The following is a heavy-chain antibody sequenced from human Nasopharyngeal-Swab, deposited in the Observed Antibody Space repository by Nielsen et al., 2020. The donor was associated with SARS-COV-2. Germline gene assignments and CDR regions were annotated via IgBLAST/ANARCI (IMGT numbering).Heavy chain of an antibody. J-gene: IGHJ4*02. V-gene: IGHV3-23*01. CDR3: AKAHGNSWYSSLDY. CDR2: IINSGGST. D-gene: IGHD6-13*01. CDR1: GFIFSNYG. Sequence: GGSLRLSCAASGFIFSNYGMHWVRQAPGRRLEWVSGIINSGGSTEYADSVKGRFTISRDNSRNTLFLQMNSLRAEDTAVYYCAKAHGNSWYSSLDYWGQGTLVTVSS.